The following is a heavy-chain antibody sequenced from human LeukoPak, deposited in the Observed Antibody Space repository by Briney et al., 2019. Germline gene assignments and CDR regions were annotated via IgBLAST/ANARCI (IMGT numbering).Heavy chain of an antibody. CDR3: AKDPPGYSYGYDWFDP. CDR1: GFNFSNYA. D-gene: IGHD5-18*01. CDR2: ISYEGNNK. V-gene: IGHV3-30*04. Sequence: GGSLRLSCAASGFNFSNYAMHWVRQAPGKGLEWVAVISYEGNNKYYADSVKGRFTISRDNSKNTLYLQMNSLRAEDTAVYYCAKDPPGYSYGYDWFDPWGQGTLVTVSS. J-gene: IGHJ5*02.